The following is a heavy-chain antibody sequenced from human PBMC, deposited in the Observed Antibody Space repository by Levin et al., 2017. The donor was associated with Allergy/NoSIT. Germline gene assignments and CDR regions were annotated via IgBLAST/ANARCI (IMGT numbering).Heavy chain of an antibody. V-gene: IGHV3-7*01. D-gene: IGHD3-22*01. CDR1: GFTFSTFW. CDR3: TRDPTYFFDSGAYYDAFDI. CDR2: IRGDGGVT. Sequence: SEGSLRLSCTASGFTFSTFWMNWVRQAPGTGLEWVANIRGDGGVTYYVDSVKGRFTISRDNSRNSLFLQMNSLRAEDTAVYYCTRDPTYFFDSGAYYDAFDIWGQGTMVTVSS. J-gene: IGHJ3*02.